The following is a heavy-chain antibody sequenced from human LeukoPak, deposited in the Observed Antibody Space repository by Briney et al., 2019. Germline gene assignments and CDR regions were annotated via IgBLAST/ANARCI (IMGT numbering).Heavy chain of an antibody. CDR1: GFTFSDHY. CDR2: TRNKANSYTT. V-gene: IGHV3-72*01. CDR3: ARGYDRSGYRY. Sequence: GGSLRLSCAASGFTFSDHYMDWVRQAPGKGLEWVGRTRNKANSYTTVYAASVKGRFTISRDESENSLLLQMNSLKTEDTAVYYCARGYDRSGYRYWGQGTLVTVSS. J-gene: IGHJ4*02. D-gene: IGHD3-22*01.